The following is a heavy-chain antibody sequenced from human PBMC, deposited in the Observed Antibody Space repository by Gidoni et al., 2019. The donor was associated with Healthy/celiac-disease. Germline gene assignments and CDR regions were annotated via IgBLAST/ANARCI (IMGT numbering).Heavy chain of an antibody. J-gene: IGHJ6*03. CDR3: ARVVVADHYYYYMDV. V-gene: IGHV3-66*01. Sequence: EVQLVESGGGLVQPGGSLRLSCAASGFTVSSNYMSWVRQAPGKGLEWVSVIYSGGSTYYADSVKGRFTISRDNSKNTLYLQMNSLRAEDTAVYYCARVVVADHYYYYMDVWGKGTTVTVSS. D-gene: IGHD2-2*01. CDR2: IYSGGST. CDR1: GFTVSSNY.